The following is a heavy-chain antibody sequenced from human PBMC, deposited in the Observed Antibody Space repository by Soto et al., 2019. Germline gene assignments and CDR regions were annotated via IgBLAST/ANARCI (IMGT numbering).Heavy chain of an antibody. CDR2: IKSKTDGGTT. D-gene: IGHD6-13*01. J-gene: IGHJ6*02. V-gene: IGHV3-15*01. CDR3: TTVTSYSSSWYGRFWLAVEYGMDV. CDR1: GFTFSNAW. Sequence: GESLKISCAASGFTFSNAWMSWVRQAPGKGLEWVGRIKSKTDGGTTDYAAPVKGRFTISRDDSKNTLYLQMNSLKTEDTAVYYCTTVTSYSSSWYGRFWLAVEYGMDVWGQGTTVTVSS.